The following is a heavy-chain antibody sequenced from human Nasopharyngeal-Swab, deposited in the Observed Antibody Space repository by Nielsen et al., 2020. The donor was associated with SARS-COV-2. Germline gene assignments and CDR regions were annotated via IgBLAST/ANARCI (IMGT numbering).Heavy chain of an antibody. CDR2: ISSSGSTI. Sequence: GGSLRLSCAASGFTFSSYEMNWVRQAPGKGLEWVSYISSSGSTIYYADSVKGRFTISRDNAKNSLYLQMNSLRAEDTAVYYCARVLGLGSNWFDPWGQGTLVTVSS. CDR3: ARVLGLGSNWFDP. CDR1: GFTFSSYE. J-gene: IGHJ5*02. D-gene: IGHD3-16*01. V-gene: IGHV3-48*03.